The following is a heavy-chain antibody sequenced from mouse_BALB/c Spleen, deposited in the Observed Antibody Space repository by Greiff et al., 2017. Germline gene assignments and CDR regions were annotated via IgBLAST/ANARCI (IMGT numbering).Heavy chain of an antibody. CDR1: GYTFTSYW. CDR3: ARFPIYYDYDGYAMDY. Sequence: VQLQQSGAELARPGASVKLSCKASGYTFTSYWMQWVKQRPGQGLEWIGAIYPGDGDTRYTQKFKGKATLTADKSSSTAYMQLSSLASEDSAVYYCARFPIYYDYDGYAMDYWGQGTSVTVSS. V-gene: IGHV1-87*01. CDR2: IYPGDGDT. D-gene: IGHD2-4*01. J-gene: IGHJ4*01.